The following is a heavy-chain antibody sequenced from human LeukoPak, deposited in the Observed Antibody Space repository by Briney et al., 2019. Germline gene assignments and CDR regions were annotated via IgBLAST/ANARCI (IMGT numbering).Heavy chain of an antibody. CDR3: ARVQADYGDYGDAFDI. J-gene: IGHJ3*02. D-gene: IGHD4-17*01. Sequence: SETLSLTCAVYGGSFSGYYWSWIRQPPGKGLEWIGEINHSGSTNYNPSLKSRVTISVDTSKNQSSLKLSSVTAADTAVYYCARVQADYGDYGDAFDIWGQGTMVTVSS. V-gene: IGHV4-34*01. CDR1: GGSFSGYY. CDR2: INHSGST.